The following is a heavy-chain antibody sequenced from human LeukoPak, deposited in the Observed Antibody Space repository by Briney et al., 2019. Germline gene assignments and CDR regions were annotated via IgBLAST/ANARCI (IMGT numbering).Heavy chain of an antibody. D-gene: IGHD6-19*01. V-gene: IGHV1-24*01. CDR3: ATSRGQWLGTNWFDP. CDR1: GYTLTEVS. J-gene: IGHJ5*02. CDR2: FDPEDGET. Sequence: VASVKVSCKVSGYTLTEVSMHWVRQAPGKGLEWMGGFDPEDGETIYAQKFQGRVTMTEDTSTDTAYMELSSLRSEDTAVYYCATSRGQWLGTNWFDPWGQGTLVTVSS.